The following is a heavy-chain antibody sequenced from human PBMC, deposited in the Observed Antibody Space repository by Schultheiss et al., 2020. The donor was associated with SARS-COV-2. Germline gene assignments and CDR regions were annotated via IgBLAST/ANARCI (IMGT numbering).Heavy chain of an antibody. CDR1: GFSFSDYE. J-gene: IGHJ5*02. V-gene: IGHV3-48*03. Sequence: GGSLRLSCAASGFSFSDYEMNWVRQAPGKGLEWVAYITSTGSKISYADSVKGRFTISRDNAKNSLYLQMNSLRAEDTAVYYCARVGPWGQGTLVTVSS. CDR2: ITSTGSKI. CDR3: ARVGP.